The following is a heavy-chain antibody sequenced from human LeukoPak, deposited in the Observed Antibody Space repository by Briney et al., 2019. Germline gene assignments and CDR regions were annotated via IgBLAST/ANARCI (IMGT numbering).Heavy chain of an antibody. CDR3: ARVSPAVAGTWGYYYYMDV. Sequence: SETLSLTCTVSGRSISSYYWSWIRQPAGKGLEWIGRIYTSGSTNYNPSLKSRVTMSVDTSKNQFSLKLSSVTAADTAVYYCARVSPAVAGTWGYYYYMDVWGKGTTVTISS. CDR1: GRSISSYY. J-gene: IGHJ6*03. CDR2: IYTSGST. D-gene: IGHD6-19*01. V-gene: IGHV4-4*07.